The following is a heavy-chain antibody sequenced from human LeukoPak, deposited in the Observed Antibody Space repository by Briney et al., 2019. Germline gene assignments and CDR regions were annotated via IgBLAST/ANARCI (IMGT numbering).Heavy chain of an antibody. CDR3: AKGSGSGWYGWFAP. CDR1: GFTFSEYG. J-gene: IGHJ5*02. Sequence: PGGSLRLSCAASGFTFSEYGMSWVRQAPGKGLEWVSSFTTSSPSIYYADSVKGRFTISRDNSKNTFYLQMNNLRAEDTAVYFCAKGSGSGWYGWFAPWGQGTLVTVSS. V-gene: IGHV3-21*04. CDR2: FTTSSPSI. D-gene: IGHD6-19*01.